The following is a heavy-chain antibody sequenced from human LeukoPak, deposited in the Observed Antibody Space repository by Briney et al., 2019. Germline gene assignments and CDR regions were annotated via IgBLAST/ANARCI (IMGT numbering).Heavy chain of an antibody. J-gene: IGHJ4*02. Sequence: SQTLSLTCTVSGGSISSGGYYWRWIRQHPGKGLEWIAYIYYSGSTYYNPSLKSRVTISVDTSKNQFSLKLSSVTAADTAVYYCAIHVGYCSGGSCYSPLYYFDYWGQGTLVTVSS. V-gene: IGHV4-31*03. CDR1: GGSISSGGYY. CDR2: IYYSGST. D-gene: IGHD2-15*01. CDR3: AIHVGYCSGGSCYSPLYYFDY.